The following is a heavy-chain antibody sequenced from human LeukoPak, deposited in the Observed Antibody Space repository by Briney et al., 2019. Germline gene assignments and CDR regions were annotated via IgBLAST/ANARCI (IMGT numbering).Heavy chain of an antibody. CDR3: VRDNIRNGFPFYYYMDV. J-gene: IGHJ6*03. CDR2: TYYRSKWYN. V-gene: IGHV6-1*01. CDR1: GDSVSSNSAA. D-gene: IGHD2-8*01. Sequence: SQTPSLTCAISGDSVSSNSAAWNWIRQSPSRGLEWLGRTYYRSKWYNDYAVSVKSRITINPDTSKNQFSLQLNSVTPEDTAVYYCVRDNIRNGFPFYYYMDVWGKGTTVTVSS.